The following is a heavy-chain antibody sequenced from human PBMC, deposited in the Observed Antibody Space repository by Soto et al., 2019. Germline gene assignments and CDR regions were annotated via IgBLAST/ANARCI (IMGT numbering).Heavy chain of an antibody. V-gene: IGHV3-48*02. CDR1: GFTFSSYS. Sequence: EVQLVESGGGLVQPGGSLRLSCAASGFTFSSYSMNWVRQAPGKGLEWVSYISSSSSTIYYADSVKGRFTISRDNAKNSLYLQMNSLRDEDTAVYYCASDIRQLAKTKGWFDPWGQGTLVTVSS. CDR2: ISSSSSTI. J-gene: IGHJ5*02. D-gene: IGHD6-6*01. CDR3: ASDIRQLAKTKGWFDP.